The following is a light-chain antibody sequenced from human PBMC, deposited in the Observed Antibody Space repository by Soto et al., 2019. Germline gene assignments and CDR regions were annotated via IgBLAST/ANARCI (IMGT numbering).Light chain of an antibody. CDR2: DAS. V-gene: IGKV3-11*01. CDR1: QSVSSY. Sequence: EIVLTQTQATLSLSPGERATLSCRASQSVSSYLAWYQQKPGQAPRLLIYDASNRATGIPARFSGSGSGTDFTLTISSLEPEDFAVYYCQQRSNWPPITCGQGHDWRL. CDR3: QQRSNWPPIT. J-gene: IGKJ5*01.